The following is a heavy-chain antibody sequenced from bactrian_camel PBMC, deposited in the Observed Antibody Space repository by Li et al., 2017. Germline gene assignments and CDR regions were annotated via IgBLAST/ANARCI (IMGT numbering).Heavy chain of an antibody. V-gene: IGHV3S53*01. Sequence: HVQLVESGGGSVQAGWSLRLSCVTSINMSRACMGWLRQAPGNQREGVAVIESDGFTSYTESVKGRFTISRDRTKNIVYLQIDSLKPEDTAMYYCAALGAAMLLFRLSMLSLALVTGARGPRSPSP. CDR1: INMSRAC. CDR2: IESDGFT. J-gene: IGHJ6*01. CDR3: AALGAAMLLFRLSMLSLALVT. D-gene: IGHD3*01.